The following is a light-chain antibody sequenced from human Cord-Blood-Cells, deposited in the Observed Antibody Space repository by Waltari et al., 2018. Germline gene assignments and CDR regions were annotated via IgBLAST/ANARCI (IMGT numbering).Light chain of an antibody. CDR1: SSNIGNNA. CDR3: AAWDDSLKV. V-gene: IGLV1-36*01. Sequence: QSVLTQPPSVSEAPRQRVTISCSGSSSNIGNNAVNWYQQLPGKAPKLLIYCDDLPPAGVSDRFSGSKSGTSASLAISGLQSEDEADYYCAAWDDSLKVFGGGTKLTVL. J-gene: IGLJ3*02. CDR2: CDD.